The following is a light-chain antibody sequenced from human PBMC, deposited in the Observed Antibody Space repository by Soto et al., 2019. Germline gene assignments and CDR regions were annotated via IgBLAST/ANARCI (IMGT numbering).Light chain of an antibody. J-gene: IGKJ1*01. V-gene: IGKV3-20*01. Sequence: EIVLTQSPGTLSLSPGERATLSCRASQSVSSSYLAWYQQKPGQAPRLLIYGASSRATGIPDGFSGSGSGTDFTLTISRLEPEDFAVYYGQQYGSSPKTFGQGTKVEIK. CDR2: GAS. CDR3: QQYGSSPKT. CDR1: QSVSSSY.